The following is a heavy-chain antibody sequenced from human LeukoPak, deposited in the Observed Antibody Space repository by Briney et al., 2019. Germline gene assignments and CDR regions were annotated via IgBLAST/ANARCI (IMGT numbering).Heavy chain of an antibody. CDR2: IYGSGVSI. D-gene: IGHD1-26*01. J-gene: IGHJ4*02. Sequence: GGSLRLSCVASGFTFKNYVKNWVRQAPGKGLEWLATIYGSGVSISYADSVKGRFTISRDNSNNTLYLQMNSLRAEDTAMYYCAKDLGWELPAEAYWGQGILVTVSS. CDR3: AKDLGWELPAEAY. CDR1: GFTFKNYV. V-gene: IGHV3-23*01.